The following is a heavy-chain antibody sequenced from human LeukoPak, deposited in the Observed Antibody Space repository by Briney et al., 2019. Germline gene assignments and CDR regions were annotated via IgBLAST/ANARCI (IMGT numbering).Heavy chain of an antibody. Sequence: GGSLRLSCAASGFTFSSYAMSWVRQAPGKGLEWVSAIGGGGGSTYYADSVKGRFTISRDNSKNTLYLQMNSLRAEDTAVYYCAKRIYDFWSGYYRRAENHFVYWGQGTLVTVSS. CDR3: AKRIYDFWSGYYRRAENHFVY. D-gene: IGHD3-3*01. CDR2: IGGGGGST. CDR1: GFTFSSYA. V-gene: IGHV3-23*01. J-gene: IGHJ4*02.